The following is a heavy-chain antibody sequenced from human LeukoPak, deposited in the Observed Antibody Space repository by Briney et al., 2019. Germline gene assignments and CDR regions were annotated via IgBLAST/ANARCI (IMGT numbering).Heavy chain of an antibody. CDR3: ARVHCSSTSCYTWGYFDY. CDR2: IYYSGST. Sequence: PSETLSLTCTVSGGSISSGDYYWSWIRQPPGKGLEWIGYIYYSGSTYYNPSLKSRVTISVDTSKNQFSLKLSSMTAADTAVYYCARVHCSSTSCYTWGYFDYWGQGTLVTVSS. CDR1: GGSISSGDYY. J-gene: IGHJ4*02. D-gene: IGHD2-2*01. V-gene: IGHV4-30-4*08.